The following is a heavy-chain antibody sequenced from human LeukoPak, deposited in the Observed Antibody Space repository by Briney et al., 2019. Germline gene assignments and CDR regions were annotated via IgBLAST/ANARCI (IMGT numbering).Heavy chain of an antibody. J-gene: IGHJ4*02. V-gene: IGHV1-69*01. CDR3: ARASEDYGDYSYFDY. CDR1: GGSFSSYA. Sequence: SSVKVSCKASGGSFSSYAISWVRQAPGQGLEWMGGIIPIFGTANYAQKFQGRVTITADESTSTAYMELSSLRSEDTAVYYCARASEDYGDYSYFDYWGQGTLVTVSS. CDR2: IIPIFGTA. D-gene: IGHD4-17*01.